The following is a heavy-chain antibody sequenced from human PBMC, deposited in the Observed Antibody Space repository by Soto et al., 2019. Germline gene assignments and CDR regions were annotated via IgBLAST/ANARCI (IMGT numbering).Heavy chain of an antibody. CDR2: ISYSGST. V-gene: IGHV4-39*01. Sequence: QPQLQESGPGLVKPSETLSLTCTVSGASIISTSYFWGWIRQPSGKGLEWIGTISYSGSTFYNPSLRSQVTISVDASKNQFSLKLSSVTAAASAVYYCAALLGHFTGGTCFFRWFDPWGQGTLVTVSS. CDR3: AALLGHFTGGTCFFRWFDP. CDR1: GASIISTSYF. D-gene: IGHD2-8*02. J-gene: IGHJ5*02.